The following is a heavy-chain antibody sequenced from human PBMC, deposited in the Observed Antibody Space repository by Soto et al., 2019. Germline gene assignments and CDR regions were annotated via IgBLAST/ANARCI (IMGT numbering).Heavy chain of an antibody. CDR2: IIPLFGTV. V-gene: IGHV1-69*01. Sequence: QVQLVQSGAEGKKPGSSVKVSCRASGGTFSSYAISWVRRAPGQGLEWMGGIIPLFGTVGYAQKFQGRVTVTADESTTTVETDLSSLRSGDTALYYCTSLPVDTTLVSFDYYSMDVWGQGTTVTVAS. CDR1: GGTFSSYA. J-gene: IGHJ6*02. D-gene: IGHD5-18*01. CDR3: TSLPVDTTLVSFDYYSMDV.